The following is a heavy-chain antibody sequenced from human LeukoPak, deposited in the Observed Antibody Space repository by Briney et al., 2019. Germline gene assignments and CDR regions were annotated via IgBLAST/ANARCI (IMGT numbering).Heavy chain of an antibody. J-gene: IGHJ4*02. Sequence: ASVKVSCKASGYTFTGYYMHWVRQAPGQGLEWMGWINPNSGGTNYAQKFQGRVTMTRDTSISTAYMELSRLRSEDTAVYYCARAYDFWSGYYFIEFGYWGQGTLVTVSS. V-gene: IGHV1-2*02. CDR1: GYTFTGYY. CDR2: INPNSGGT. CDR3: ARAYDFWSGYYFIEFGY. D-gene: IGHD3-3*01.